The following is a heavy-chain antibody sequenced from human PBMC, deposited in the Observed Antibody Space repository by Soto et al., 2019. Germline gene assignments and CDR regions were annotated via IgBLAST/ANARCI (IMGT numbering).Heavy chain of an antibody. V-gene: IGHV5-51*01. CDR1: GYNFTNYW. CDR3: AGGGGRGVVTRTRDYYGMDV. Sequence: EVQLVQSGAEVKKPGESLKISCKGSGYNFTNYWIGWVRQMPGKGLESMGIIYPGDSDTRYSPSFQGQVTISADKSISPAYPQWSSREASDPAMYYWAGGGGRGVVTRTRDYYGMDVWGQGTTVTVSS. D-gene: IGHD3-10*01. J-gene: IGHJ6*02. CDR2: IYPGDSDT.